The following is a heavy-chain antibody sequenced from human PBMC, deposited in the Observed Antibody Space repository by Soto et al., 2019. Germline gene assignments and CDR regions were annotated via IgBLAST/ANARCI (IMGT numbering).Heavy chain of an antibody. J-gene: IGHJ4*02. Sequence: QLVQSGSEVKKPGSSVKVSCQASGGTFSGYALTWVRQAPGQGLEWMGEFVPLFGTTNYAQKFPGRITITADESTSTAYMELSTLRSADTAGYYCATPGPGVPSPPYFDNWGQGTLVTVSS. CDR1: GGTFSGYA. CDR2: FVPLFGTT. CDR3: ATPGPGVPSPPYFDN. D-gene: IGHD2-2*01. V-gene: IGHV1-69*01.